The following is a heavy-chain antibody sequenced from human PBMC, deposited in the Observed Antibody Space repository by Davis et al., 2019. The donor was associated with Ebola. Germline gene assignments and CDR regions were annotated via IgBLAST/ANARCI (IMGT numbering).Heavy chain of an antibody. CDR3: AYLRSLDAFGI. CDR2: IYYSGST. CDR1: GGSIRSSSYY. J-gene: IGHJ3*02. V-gene: IGHV4-39*07. D-gene: IGHD4-17*01. Sequence: PSETLSLTCTVSGGSIRSSSYYWGWIRQPPGKGLEWIGSIYYSGSTYYNPSLKSRVTISVDTSKNQFSLKLSSVTAADTAVYYCAYLRSLDAFGIWGQGTMVTVSS.